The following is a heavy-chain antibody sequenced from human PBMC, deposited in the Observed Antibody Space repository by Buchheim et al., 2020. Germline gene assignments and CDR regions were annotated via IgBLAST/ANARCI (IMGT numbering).Heavy chain of an antibody. CDR1: GGSVSSGSYY. D-gene: IGHD3-22*01. V-gene: IGHV4-61*01. J-gene: IGHJ4*02. CDR2: IYYSGST. CDR3: ARAVAGYYDSSGYYGV. Sequence: QVQLQESGPGLVKPSETLSLTCTVSGGSVSSGSYYWSWIRQPPGKGLEWIGYIYYSGSTNYNPSLKSRVTISVDTSKNQFSLKLSSVTAADTAVYYCARAVAGYYDSSGYYGVWGQGTL.